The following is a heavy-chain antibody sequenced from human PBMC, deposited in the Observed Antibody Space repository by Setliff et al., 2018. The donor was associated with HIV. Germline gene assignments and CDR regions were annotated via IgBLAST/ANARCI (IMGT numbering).Heavy chain of an antibody. CDR3: ARSPRIGVAGEFEY. D-gene: IGHD6-19*01. Sequence: GGSLRLSCAASGFSFSNYHMHWVRQAPGRGLEWVSYISSSSSTIYYADSVKGRFTISRDNAKNSLYLQMNSLRAEDTAVYYCARSPRIGVAGEFEYWGQGTLVTVSS. CDR1: GFSFSNYH. CDR2: ISSSSSTI. J-gene: IGHJ4*02. V-gene: IGHV3-48*01.